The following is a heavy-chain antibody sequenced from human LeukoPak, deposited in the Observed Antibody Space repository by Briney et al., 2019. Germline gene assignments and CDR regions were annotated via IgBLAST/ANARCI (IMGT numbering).Heavy chain of an antibody. V-gene: IGHV3-11*05. CDR1: GFSFSNYA. CDR3: ARGSSTSWYDAFDI. CDR2: ISSSSSYT. J-gene: IGHJ3*02. Sequence: GGSLRLSCAASGFSFSNYAMSWIRQAPGKGLEWVSYISSSSSYTNYADSVKGRFTISRDNAKNSLYLQMNSLRAEGTAVYYCARGSSTSWYDAFDIWGQGTMVTVSS. D-gene: IGHD2-2*01.